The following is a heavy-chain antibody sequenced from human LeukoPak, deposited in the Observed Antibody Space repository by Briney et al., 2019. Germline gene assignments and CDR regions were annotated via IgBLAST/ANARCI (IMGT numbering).Heavy chain of an antibody. CDR2: VYSSGNT. CDR3: ARGVGSSSSNWFDP. D-gene: IGHD6-6*01. CDR1: GDSISSGTYY. J-gene: IGHJ5*02. Sequence: SETLSLTCTVSGDSISSGTYYWSWIRQPAGKGLEWIGRVYSSGNTKYNPSLKSRVTISIDTSKNQFSLKLSSVTAADTAAYYCARGVGSSSSNWFDPWGQGTLVTVSS. V-gene: IGHV4-61*02.